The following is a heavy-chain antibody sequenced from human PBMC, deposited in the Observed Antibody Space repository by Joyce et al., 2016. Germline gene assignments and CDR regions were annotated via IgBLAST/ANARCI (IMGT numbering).Heavy chain of an antibody. CDR2: IAPRDSYT. Sequence: EVQLVQSGAEVKKPGESLRISCKGSGYSFTSHWISWVRQMPGKGLEWMGCIAPRDSYTDYSPSFEGHVTISFDKTISAAYLQWSSLRASDTAIYYCARHVTDWFDPWGQGTLVTVSS. CDR1: GYSFTSHW. V-gene: IGHV5-10-1*03. CDR3: ARHVTDWFDP. D-gene: IGHD3-10*02. J-gene: IGHJ5*02.